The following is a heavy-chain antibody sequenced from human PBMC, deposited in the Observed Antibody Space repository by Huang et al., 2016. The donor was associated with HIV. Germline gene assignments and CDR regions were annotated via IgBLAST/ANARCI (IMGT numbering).Heavy chain of an antibody. J-gene: IGHJ6*04. Sequence: QVQLVESGGGVVQPGRSLRLSCAASGFTFSSYGMHWVRQAPGKGLEWVAVISYDKRNKYDADSWKGRFTISRDNSKNTLYLQMNSLTTEDTALYYCAKGGRATAVMDVWGKGTTVTVSS. CDR3: AKGGRATAVMDV. D-gene: IGHD6-13*01. V-gene: IGHV3-30*18. CDR2: ISYDKRNK. CDR1: GFTFSSYG.